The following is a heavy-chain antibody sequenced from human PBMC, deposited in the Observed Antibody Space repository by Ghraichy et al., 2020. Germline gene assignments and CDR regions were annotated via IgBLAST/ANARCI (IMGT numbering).Heavy chain of an antibody. CDR1: GFTFSSYA. CDR2: ISGSGGST. D-gene: IGHD6-19*01. V-gene: IGHV3-23*01. Sequence: GGSLRLSCAASGFTFSSYAMSWVRQAPGKGLEWVSAISGSGGSTYYADSVKGRFTISRDNSKNTLYLQMNSLRAEDTAVYYCAKVSGWDDQYYYYYGMDVWGQGTTVTVSS. CDR3: AKVSGWDDQYYYYYGMDV. J-gene: IGHJ6*02.